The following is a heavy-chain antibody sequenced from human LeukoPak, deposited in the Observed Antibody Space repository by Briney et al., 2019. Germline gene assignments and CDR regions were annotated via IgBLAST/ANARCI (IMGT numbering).Heavy chain of an antibody. V-gene: IGHV3-7*01. J-gene: IGHJ4*02. D-gene: IGHD4-17*01. CDR2: IKQGGSEN. CDR1: GFTFSSYA. CDR3: VKGPHYGAYTDYFDF. Sequence: GGSLRLSCAASGFTFSSYAMHWVRQAPGKGLDWVASIKQGGSENFYVDSVKGRFTISRDDAKNSLYLQMNTLRVEDTALYYCVKGPHYGAYTDYFDFWGQGTLVTVSS.